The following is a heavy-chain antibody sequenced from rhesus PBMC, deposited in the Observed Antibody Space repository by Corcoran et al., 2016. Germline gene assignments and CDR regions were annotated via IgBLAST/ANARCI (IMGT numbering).Heavy chain of an antibody. J-gene: IGHJ4*01. Sequence: QLQLQESGPVLVKPSATLSLTCAVSGGSIRRNSWSWILQPPGTGLAWIGLISGSGGSTDDNAPHKSRGSIPTATSKNQFSLKLSSATAADTAGYYCAIEGVRYSVYEHFVYRGQGVLVTVSS. CDR2: ISGSGGST. CDR3: AIEGVRYSVYEHFVY. CDR1: GGSIRRNS. D-gene: IGHD5-24*01. V-gene: IGHV4-173*01.